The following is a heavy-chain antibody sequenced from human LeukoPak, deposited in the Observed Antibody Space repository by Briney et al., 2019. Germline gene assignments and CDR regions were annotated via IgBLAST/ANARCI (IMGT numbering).Heavy chain of an antibody. CDR3: ARQLTSYCSSTSCYEGWYNWFDP. J-gene: IGHJ5*02. CDR1: GGSISSYY. CDR2: IYYSGST. Sequence: SETLSLTCTVSGGSISSYYWSWIRQPPGKGLEWIGYIYYSGSTNYNPSLKSRVTISVDTSKNQFSLKLSSVTAADTAVYYCARQLTSYCSSTSCYEGWYNWFDPWGQGTLVTVSS. V-gene: IGHV4-59*08. D-gene: IGHD2-2*01.